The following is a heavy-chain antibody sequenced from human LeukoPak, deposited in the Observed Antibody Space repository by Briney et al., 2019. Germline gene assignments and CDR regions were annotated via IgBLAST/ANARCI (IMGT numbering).Heavy chain of an antibody. D-gene: IGHD6-19*01. J-gene: IGHJ4*02. V-gene: IGHV5-51*01. CDR1: GYSFTTYW. CDR3: ARQPPSGWYYFDY. Sequence: GESLKISCQGSGYSFTTYWIGWVRQMPGKGLEWMGIIYPGDSDTRYSPSFQGQVTISADKSISTAYLQWSSLKASDTAMYYCARQPPSGWYYFDYWGQGTLVTVSS. CDR2: IYPGDSDT.